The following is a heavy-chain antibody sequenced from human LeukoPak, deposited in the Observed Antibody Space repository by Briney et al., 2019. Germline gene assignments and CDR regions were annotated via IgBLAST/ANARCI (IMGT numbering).Heavy chain of an antibody. V-gene: IGHV1-3*01. Sequence: GASVKVSCKASGYTFTSYAMHWVRQAPGQRLEWMGWINAGNGKTKYSQKFQGRVTITRDTCASTAYMELSSLRSEDTAVYYCARVDLLVIAAAGTFDYWGQGTLVTVSS. D-gene: IGHD6-13*01. CDR1: GYTFTSYA. CDR3: ARVDLLVIAAAGTFDY. CDR2: INAGNGKT. J-gene: IGHJ4*02.